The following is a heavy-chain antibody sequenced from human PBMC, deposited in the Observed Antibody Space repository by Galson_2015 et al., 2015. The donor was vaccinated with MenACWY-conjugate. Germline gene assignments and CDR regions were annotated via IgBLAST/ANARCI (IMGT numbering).Heavy chain of an antibody. D-gene: IGHD5-18*01. CDR1: RFPLSDYY. Sequence: SLRLSCAASRFPLSDYYMGWLRQAPGKGLEWISYISSSSRYINYADSVKGRFTISRDNAKDSLYLQMDYLRVEDTALYYCARVASTRGYSYGFDYWGQGTPVTVSS. CDR2: ISSSSRYI. J-gene: IGHJ4*02. V-gene: IGHV3-11*06. CDR3: ARVASTRGYSYGFDY.